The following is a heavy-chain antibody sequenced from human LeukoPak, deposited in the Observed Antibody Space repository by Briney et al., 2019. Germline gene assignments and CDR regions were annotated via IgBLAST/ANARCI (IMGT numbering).Heavy chain of an antibody. CDR2: ISSNGDNT. D-gene: IGHD3-16*01. CDR3: VGGTGY. J-gene: IGHJ4*02. Sequence: PGGSLRLSCSVSGFTFSTYVMHWVRQAPGKGLEYVSAISSNGDNTYYADSVKGRFTISRDNSTNTLYLQMSSLRADDTAVYYCVGGTGYWGQGTLVTVSS. V-gene: IGHV3-64D*06. CDR1: GFTFSTYV.